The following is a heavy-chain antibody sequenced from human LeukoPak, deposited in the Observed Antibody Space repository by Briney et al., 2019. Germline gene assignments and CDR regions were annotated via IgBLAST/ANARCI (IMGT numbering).Heavy chain of an antibody. V-gene: IGHV3-11*01. D-gene: IGHD1-14*01. J-gene: IGHJ4*02. CDR2: ISSSGSTI. CDR3: ARLAGYNPGDY. Sequence: KSGGSLRLSCAASGFTFSDYYMRWIRQAPGKGRVWVSYISSSGSTIYYADPVKGRFTISRDNAKNSLYLQMNSLRAEDTAVYYCARLAGYNPGDYWGQGTLVTVSS. CDR1: GFTFSDYY.